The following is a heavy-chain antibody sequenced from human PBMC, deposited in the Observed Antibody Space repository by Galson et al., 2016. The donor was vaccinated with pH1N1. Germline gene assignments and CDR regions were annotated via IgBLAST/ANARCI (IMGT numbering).Heavy chain of an antibody. V-gene: IGHV2-70*04. CDR1: GFSLSTFGVR. J-gene: IGHJ6*02. Sequence: PALVTPTQTLKLTCTFSGFSLSTFGVRVSWIRQSPGKALEWLARIDWDDEKFYSPSLKTRLTISKDTSKDQVVLTMTNMDPVDTGTYYCARMGVASGGRYYYGMDVWGQGTTVTVSS. D-gene: IGHD3-10*01. CDR3: ARMGVASGGRYYYGMDV. CDR2: IDWDDEK.